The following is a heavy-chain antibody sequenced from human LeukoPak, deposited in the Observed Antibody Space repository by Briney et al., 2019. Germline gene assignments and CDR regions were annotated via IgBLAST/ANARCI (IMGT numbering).Heavy chain of an antibody. CDR3: ARGVYIAAAQYGY. Sequence: SGTLSLPCPVPGGPINSYYWSWIRQPPGKGLEGIGYIYYSGTTNYNPSLKSRVTISVDTSKNQFSLKLSSVTAADTAVYYCARGVYIAAAQYGYWGQETLVTVSS. J-gene: IGHJ4*02. D-gene: IGHD6-13*01. V-gene: IGHV4-59*01. CDR1: GGPINSYY. CDR2: IYYSGTT.